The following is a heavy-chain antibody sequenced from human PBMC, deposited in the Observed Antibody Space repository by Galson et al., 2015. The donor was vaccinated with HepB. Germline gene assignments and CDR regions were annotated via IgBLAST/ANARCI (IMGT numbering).Heavy chain of an antibody. CDR2: FYYSGIT. D-gene: IGHD4-17*01. J-gene: IGHJ4*02. Sequence: SETLSLTCTVSAGSISSIDYYWGWIRQSPGKGLEWIGNFYYSGITSYNPSLKSRVTISLDTSKEQFSLTVTSVPEADTAVYYCARGAWVDGDEGFYCDSWGQGSLVTVSS. V-gene: IGHV4-39*07. CDR3: ARGAWVDGDEGFYCDS. CDR1: AGSISSIDYY.